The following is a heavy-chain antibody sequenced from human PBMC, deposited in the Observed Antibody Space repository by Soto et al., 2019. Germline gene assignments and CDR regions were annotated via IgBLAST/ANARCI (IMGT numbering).Heavy chain of an antibody. V-gene: IGHV4-39*01. CDR3: ANSQKGYNWNYFDP. J-gene: IGHJ4*02. D-gene: IGHD1-20*01. Sequence: QLQLQESGPGLVKPSETLSLTCAVSGGSISGSYYYWGWLRQSPGKGPEWIGSVFYTGFTSYNPSLEERVSVSLDTSKNQFSPEVRGVSAADTPVYYCANSQKGYNWNYFDPWGQGALVTVSS. CDR2: VFYTGFT. CDR1: GGSISGSYYY.